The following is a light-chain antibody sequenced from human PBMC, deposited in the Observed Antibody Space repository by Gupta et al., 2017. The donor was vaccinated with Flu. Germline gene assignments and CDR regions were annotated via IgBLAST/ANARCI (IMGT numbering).Light chain of an antibody. J-gene: IGLJ2*01. Sequence: NIACYSVHWYQQKPGQAPILLFFDDSDRPSGIPARFSGSKSGNTATLTISSVEAGDEADYYFQVWFSRGDPDVVFGGGTKLTVL. V-gene: IGLV3-21*02. CDR1: NIACYS. CDR3: QVWFSRGDPDVV. CDR2: DDS.